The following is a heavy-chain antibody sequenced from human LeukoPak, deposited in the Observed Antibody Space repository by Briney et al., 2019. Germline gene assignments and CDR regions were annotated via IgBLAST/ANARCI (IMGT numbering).Heavy chain of an antibody. Sequence: PSETLSLTCTVSSGSISSYYLSWIRQPAGKGLEWIGRIYTSGTTNYNPSLKSRVTMSVDTSRNQFSLKLRSVTAADTAVYYCARGPYCGGDCYFAYWGQGTLVPVSS. CDR1: SGSISSYY. CDR3: ARGPYCGGDCYFAY. D-gene: IGHD2-21*01. V-gene: IGHV4-4*07. J-gene: IGHJ4*02. CDR2: IYTSGTT.